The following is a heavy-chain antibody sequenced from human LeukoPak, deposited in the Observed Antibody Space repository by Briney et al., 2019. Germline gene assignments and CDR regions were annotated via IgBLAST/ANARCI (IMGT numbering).Heavy chain of an antibody. CDR3: ASGAEGWNY. V-gene: IGHV3-13*01. J-gene: IGHJ4*02. CDR1: GFTLSSYD. Sequence: SGGSLRLSCADSGFTLSSYDMHWVRQVTGKGLEWVSGIGKSGHTYYAGSVKRRFTISRENPKNTLYLQMNDLRAGDTAVYYCASGAEGWNYWGQGTLVTVSS. D-gene: IGHD2-15*01. CDR2: IGKSGHT.